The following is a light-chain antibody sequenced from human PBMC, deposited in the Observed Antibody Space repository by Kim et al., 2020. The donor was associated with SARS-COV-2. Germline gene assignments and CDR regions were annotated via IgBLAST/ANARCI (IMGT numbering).Light chain of an antibody. CDR3: QSYDSSNQVV. V-gene: IGLV6-57*02. J-gene: IGLJ2*01. CDR2: EDN. CDR1: SGSIASNY. Sequence: KTVTISGTSSSGSIASNYVQWYQQRPGSAPTTVIYEDNQRPSGVPDRFSGSIDSSSNSASLTISGLKTEDEADYYCQSYDSSNQVVFGGGTQLTVL.